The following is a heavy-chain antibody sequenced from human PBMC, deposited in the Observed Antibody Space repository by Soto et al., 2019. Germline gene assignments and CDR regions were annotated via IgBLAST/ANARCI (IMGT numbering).Heavy chain of an antibody. CDR1: GGPISSSSYS. CDR3: ARLGGYCSGATCYRFYGMDV. J-gene: IGHJ6*02. D-gene: IGHD2-15*01. V-gene: IGHV4-39*02. Sequence: PSETLSLSYTGSGGPISSSSYSWGWVRQPPGKGLEWIATIYYTGNTYYNPSLMSRLTISVDTSKNHFSLKVNSVTAADMGFYYCARLGGYCSGATCYRFYGMDVWGQGTTVT. CDR2: IYYTGNT.